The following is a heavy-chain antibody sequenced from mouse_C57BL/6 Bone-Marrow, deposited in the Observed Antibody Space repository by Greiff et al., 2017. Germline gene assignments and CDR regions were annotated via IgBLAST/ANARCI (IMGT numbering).Heavy chain of an antibody. V-gene: IGHV1-55*01. Sequence: VQLQQPGAELVKPGASVKMSCKASGYTFTSYWITWVKQRPGQGLEWIGDIYPGSGSTNYNEKFKSKAKLTVDKSSTPAYMQLSSLTSEDSSVYYCARWQWLLPNYFGYWGQGTTLTVSS. CDR2: IYPGSGST. CDR3: ARWQWLLPNYFGY. J-gene: IGHJ2*01. D-gene: IGHD2-3*01. CDR1: GYTFTSYW.